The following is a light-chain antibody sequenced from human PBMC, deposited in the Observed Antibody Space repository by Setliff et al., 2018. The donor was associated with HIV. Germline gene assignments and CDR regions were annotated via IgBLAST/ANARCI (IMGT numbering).Light chain of an antibody. V-gene: IGLV2-18*02. J-gene: IGLJ2*01. CDR3: TSYTSSSTLV. CDR2: DVT. CDR1: SNDIDRYNR. Sequence: QSALAQPPSVSGSPGQSVTISCTGTSNDIDRYNRVSWYQQPPGTAPKLIIYDVTNRPSGVPDRFSGSKSGNTASLTISGLQAEDEADYYCTSYTSSSTLVFGGGT.